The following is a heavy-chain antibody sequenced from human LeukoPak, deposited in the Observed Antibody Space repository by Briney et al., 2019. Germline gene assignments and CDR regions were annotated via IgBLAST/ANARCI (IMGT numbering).Heavy chain of an antibody. CDR1: GYTFTSYY. CDR2: INPSGGST. CDR3: ARDPYSSGWLLEISFDY. D-gene: IGHD6-19*01. Sequence: ASVKVSCKASGYTFTSYYMHWVRQAPGQGLEWMGIINPSGGSTSYAQKFQGKVTMTRDTSTSTVYMELSSLRSEDTAVYYCARDPYSSGWLLEISFDYWGQGTLVTVSS. V-gene: IGHV1-46*01. J-gene: IGHJ4*02.